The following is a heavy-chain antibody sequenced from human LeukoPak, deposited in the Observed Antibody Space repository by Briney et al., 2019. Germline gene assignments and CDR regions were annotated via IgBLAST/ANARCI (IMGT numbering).Heavy chain of an antibody. V-gene: IGHV4-39*01. CDR3: ARHSRTVGSVGIDP. CDR1: GGSISSSGYY. Sequence: PSETLSLTCTVSGGSISSSGYYWGWIRQPPGKGLEWIGNIYYTGSTYYNPSLKSRVTISVDTSKNQFSLKLSSVTAADTAVYYCARHSRTVGSVGIDPWGREPWSPSPQ. J-gene: IGHJ5*02. CDR2: IYYTGST. D-gene: IGHD4-23*01.